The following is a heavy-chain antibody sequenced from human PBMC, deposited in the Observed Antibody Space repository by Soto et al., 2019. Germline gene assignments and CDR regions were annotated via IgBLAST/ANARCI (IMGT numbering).Heavy chain of an antibody. CDR3: ARLATVAGTHYYYGMDV. J-gene: IGHJ6*02. CDR1: GFTFSSYS. D-gene: IGHD6-19*01. V-gene: IGHV3-21*01. Sequence: KPGGSLRLSCAASGFTFSSYSMNWVRQAPGKGLEWVSSISSSSSYIYYADSVKGRFTISRDNAKNSLYLQMNSLRAEDTAVYYCARLATVAGTHYYYGMDVWGQGTTVTVSS. CDR2: ISSSSSYI.